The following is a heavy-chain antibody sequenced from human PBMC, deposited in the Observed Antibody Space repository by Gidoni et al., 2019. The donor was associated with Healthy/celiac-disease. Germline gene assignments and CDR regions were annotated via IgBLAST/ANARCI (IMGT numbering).Heavy chain of an antibody. V-gene: IGHV4-34*01. CDR3: ARAPLTAAGTHYYYYMDV. J-gene: IGHJ6*03. CDR1: VGSFSGYY. CDR2: INHSGST. D-gene: IGHD6-13*01. Sequence: QVQLQQWGAGLLKPSETLSLTCAVYVGSFSGYYWSWIRQPPGKGLEWIGEINHSGSTNYNPSLKSRVTISVDTSKNQFSLKLSSVTAADTAVYYCARAPLTAAGTHYYYYMDVWGKGTTVTVSS.